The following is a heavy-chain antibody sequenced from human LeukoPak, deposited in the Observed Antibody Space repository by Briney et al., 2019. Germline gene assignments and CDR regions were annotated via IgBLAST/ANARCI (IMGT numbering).Heavy chain of an antibody. Sequence: GGSLRLSCAASGFTFSNAWMSWVRQAPGKGLEWVGRIKSKTDGGTTDYAAPVKGRFTISRDDSKNTRYLQMNSLKTEDTAVYYCTTEGPFDSSGYSVSPYWGQGTLVTVSS. J-gene: IGHJ4*02. CDR3: TTEGPFDSSGYSVSPY. CDR1: GFTFSNAW. V-gene: IGHV3-15*01. CDR2: IKSKTDGGTT. D-gene: IGHD3-22*01.